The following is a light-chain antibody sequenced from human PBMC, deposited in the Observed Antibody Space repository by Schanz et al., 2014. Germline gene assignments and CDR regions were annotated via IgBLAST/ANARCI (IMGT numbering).Light chain of an antibody. CDR1: SSDVGGYNY. Sequence: QSALTQPPSASGSPGQSVTISCTGTSSDVGGYNYVSWYQQHPGKAPKLMIYEGSNRPSGVPDRFSGSKSGTSASLAITGLQAEDEADYYCCSYAGRSTDVVFGGGTKLTV. CDR2: EGS. V-gene: IGLV2-8*01. J-gene: IGLJ2*01. CDR3: CSYAGRSTDVV.